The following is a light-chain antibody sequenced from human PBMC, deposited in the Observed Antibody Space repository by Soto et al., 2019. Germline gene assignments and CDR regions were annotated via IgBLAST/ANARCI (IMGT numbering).Light chain of an antibody. CDR1: QTISTY. CDR2: DAS. J-gene: IGKJ2*01. Sequence: DIQMTQSPSSLSASVGDRVTITCRASQTISTYLNWYQQKPGKAPTLLIYDASSLLSGVPSRFSGSGSGTDFTLTITSLQPEDFSTYYCQQSDSTPYTFGQGTKVEIK. CDR3: QQSDSTPYT. V-gene: IGKV1-39*01.